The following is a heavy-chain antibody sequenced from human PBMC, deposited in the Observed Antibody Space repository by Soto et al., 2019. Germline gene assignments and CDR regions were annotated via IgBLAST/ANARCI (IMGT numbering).Heavy chain of an antibody. CDR1: GYTFTSYG. Sequence: ASVNVSCKASGYTFTSYGISWARQAPGQGLEWMGWISAYNGNTNYAQKLHGRVTMTTDSSTSTAYMELRSLRSDDTAVYYCARVLSYYDFCSGYWYYDYWGQGTLVTVSS. J-gene: IGHJ4*02. V-gene: IGHV1-18*04. D-gene: IGHD3-3*01. CDR3: ARVLSYYDFCSGYWYYDY. CDR2: ISAYNGNT.